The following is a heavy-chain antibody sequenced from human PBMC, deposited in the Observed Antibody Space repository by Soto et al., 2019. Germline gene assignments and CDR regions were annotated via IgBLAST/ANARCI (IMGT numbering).Heavy chain of an antibody. CDR3: ASHSSG. V-gene: IGHV3-30*03. Sequence: QVQLVESGGGVVQPGRSLRLSCAASGFTFSSYGMHWVRQAPGKGLEWVAVISYDGSNKYYADSVKGRFTISRDNSKNTLYLQMNSLRAEDTAVYYCASHSSGCGQGTLVTVSS. J-gene: IGHJ4*02. CDR2: ISYDGSNK. D-gene: IGHD6-19*01. CDR1: GFTFSSYG.